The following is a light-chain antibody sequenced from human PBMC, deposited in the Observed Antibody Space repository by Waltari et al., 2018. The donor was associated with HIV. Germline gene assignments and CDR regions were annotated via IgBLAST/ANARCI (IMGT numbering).Light chain of an antibody. CDR3: QAWDSTTAV. CDR1: KLGNKY. Sequence: SYELTQPPSVSVSPGQTASISCSGDKLGNKYTCWYQQRPGQSPVLLLYRDSKRPSGIPGRFSGSNSGNTATLTISGAQAMDEADYYCQAWDSTTAVFGTGTKVTVL. V-gene: IGLV3-1*01. CDR2: RDS. J-gene: IGLJ1*01.